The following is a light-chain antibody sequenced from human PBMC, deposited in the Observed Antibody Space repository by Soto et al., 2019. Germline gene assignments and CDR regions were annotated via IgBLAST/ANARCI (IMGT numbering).Light chain of an antibody. Sequence: QSVLTQPASVSGSPGQSITISCTGTSSDVGNYNLVSWYQQHPGKAPKLMIYEGNKLPSGVSNRFSGSKSGNTASLTISGLQAEDEAEYNCCSYAGGSTYVFGTGTKLTVL. CDR2: EGN. V-gene: IGLV2-23*01. CDR3: CSYAGGSTYV. CDR1: SSDVGNYNL. J-gene: IGLJ1*01.